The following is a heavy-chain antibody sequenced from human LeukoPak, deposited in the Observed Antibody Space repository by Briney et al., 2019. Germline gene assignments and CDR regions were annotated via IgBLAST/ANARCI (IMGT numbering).Heavy chain of an antibody. CDR1: GFTFSSHW. CDR3: TTPRGIPN. V-gene: IGHV3-15*07. Sequence: GGSLRLSCAAPGFTFSSHWMNWVRQAPGKGLEWVGRIKSKTDGGTTDYAAPVKGRFTISRDESENMIYLEMNSLKIEDTAVYYCTTPRGIPNWGQGTLVTVSS. J-gene: IGHJ4*02. D-gene: IGHD2-21*01. CDR2: IKSKTDGGTT.